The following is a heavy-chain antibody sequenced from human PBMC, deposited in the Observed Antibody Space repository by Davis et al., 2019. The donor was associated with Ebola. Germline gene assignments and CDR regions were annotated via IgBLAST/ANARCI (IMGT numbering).Heavy chain of an antibody. J-gene: IGHJ4*02. CDR2: IFNIEST. CDR1: GGSISTYY. CDR3: ARSYNWNDLDY. D-gene: IGHD1-20*01. V-gene: IGHV4-59*01. Sequence: GSLRLSCTMSGGSISTYYWNWIRQPPGKGLEWIGYIFNIESTKYNLSLKSRVSILVDTSKNQFSLKLSSVTAADTAVYYCARSYNWNDLDYWGQGTLVTVSS.